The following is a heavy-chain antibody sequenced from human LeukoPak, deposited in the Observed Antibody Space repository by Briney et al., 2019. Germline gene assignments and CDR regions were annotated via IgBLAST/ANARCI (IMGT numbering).Heavy chain of an antibody. V-gene: IGHV3-7*04. CDR3: ARAGVVAGFDY. CDR2: INEDASKT. J-gene: IGHJ4*02. CDR1: GFTFSAYW. Sequence: SGGSLGLSCAASGFTFSAYWMTWVRQAPGKGLEWVANINEDASKTMYMDSVRGRFTISRDNARNSLFLQLSRLRAEDTALYYCARAGVVAGFDYWGQGTLVTVSS. D-gene: IGHD6-19*01.